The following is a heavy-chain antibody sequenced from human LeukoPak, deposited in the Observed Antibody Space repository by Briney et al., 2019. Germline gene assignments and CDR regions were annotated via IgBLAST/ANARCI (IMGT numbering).Heavy chain of an antibody. CDR3: ARDIQYSEILTGYSALDY. V-gene: IGHV3-33*01. J-gene: IGHJ4*02. CDR1: GFTFSTYG. CDR2: IWYDGSKK. Sequence: GGSLRLSCAASGFTFSTYGVHWVRQPPGKGLEWVAVIWYDGSKKYYADSVKGRFTISRDNSKNTLYLQINSLRDEDTAVYYCARDIQYSEILTGYSALDYWGQGTLVTVSS. D-gene: IGHD3-9*01.